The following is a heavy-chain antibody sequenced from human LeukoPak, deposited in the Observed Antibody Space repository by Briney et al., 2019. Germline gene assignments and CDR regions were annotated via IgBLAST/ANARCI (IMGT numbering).Heavy chain of an antibody. CDR2: ISGSGGST. Sequence: PGGSLRLSCAASGFTFSSYAMSWVRQAPGKGLEWVSAISGSGGSTYYADSVKGRFTISRDNSKNTLYLQMNSLRAEDTAVYYCAKDGYYYDSSGYYSAEYFDYWGQGTLVTVSS. CDR1: GFTFSSYA. D-gene: IGHD3-22*01. CDR3: AKDGYYYDSSGYYSAEYFDY. J-gene: IGHJ4*02. V-gene: IGHV3-23*01.